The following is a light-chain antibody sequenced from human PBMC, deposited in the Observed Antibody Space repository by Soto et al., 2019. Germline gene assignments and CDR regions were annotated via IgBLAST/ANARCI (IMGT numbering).Light chain of an antibody. V-gene: IGKV1-39*01. CDR3: QQLESYPST. Sequence: DIHMTQSPSSLSASVGDRVTITCRASQSISSYLNWYKQKPGKAPKXLSYAASSLQSGVPSRFRGSGSGTDFTLTISSLQPEDFETYYCQQLESYPSTFGGGTKVDIK. J-gene: IGKJ4*01. CDR1: QSISSY. CDR2: AAS.